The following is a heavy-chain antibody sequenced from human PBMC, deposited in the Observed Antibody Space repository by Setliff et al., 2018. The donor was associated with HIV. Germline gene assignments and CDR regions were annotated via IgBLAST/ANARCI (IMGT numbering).Heavy chain of an antibody. CDR1: GYTFINYG. Sequence: ASVKVSCKASGYTFINYGISWVRQAPGQGLEWMGWISAYNGNTDYAQQLQGRVTMTTDTSTSTAYMELRSLRSDDTAVYYCARDGYYYDGSAYSTFDYWGQGTLVTVSS. CDR3: ARDGYYYDGSAYSTFDY. CDR2: ISAYNGNT. V-gene: IGHV1-18*01. J-gene: IGHJ4*02. D-gene: IGHD3-22*01.